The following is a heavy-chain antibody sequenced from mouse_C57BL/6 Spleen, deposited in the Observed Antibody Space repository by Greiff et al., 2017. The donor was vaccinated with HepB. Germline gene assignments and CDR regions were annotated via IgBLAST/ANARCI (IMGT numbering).Heavy chain of an antibody. Sequence: VQLQQSGAELVKPGASVKMSCKASGYTFTSYWITWVKQRPGQGLEWIGDIYPGSGSTNYNEKFKSKATLTVDTSSSTAYMKLSSLTSEDSAVYYCARTSYSYGSSYVGAMDYWGQGTSVTVSS. CDR1: GYTFTSYW. J-gene: IGHJ4*01. CDR3: ARTSYSYGSSYVGAMDY. CDR2: IYPGSGST. V-gene: IGHV1-55*01. D-gene: IGHD1-1*01.